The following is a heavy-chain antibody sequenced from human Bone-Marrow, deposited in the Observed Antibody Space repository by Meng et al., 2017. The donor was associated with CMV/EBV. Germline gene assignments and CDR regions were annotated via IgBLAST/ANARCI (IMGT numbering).Heavy chain of an antibody. CDR3: ARDQKARPKLGNWFDP. D-gene: IGHD3-10*01. J-gene: IGHJ5*02. V-gene: IGHV1-2*02. Sequence: ASVKVSCKASGYTFTGYYMHWVRQAPGQGLEWMGWINPNSGGTNYAQKLQGRVTMTRDTSISTAYMELSRLRSDDTAVYYCARDQKARPKLGNWFDPWGQGTLVTVSS. CDR1: GYTFTGYY. CDR2: INPNSGGT.